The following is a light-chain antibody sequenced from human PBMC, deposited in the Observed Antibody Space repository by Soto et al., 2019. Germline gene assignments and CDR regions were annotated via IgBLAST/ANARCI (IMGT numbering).Light chain of an antibody. V-gene: IGLV2-14*01. CDR3: SSYTSSSTLLV. Sequence: QSALTQPASVSGSPGQSITISCTGTSSDVGGYNYVSWYQRHPGKAPKLMIYEVSNRPPGVSNRFSGSKSGNTASLTISGLQAEDEADYYCSSYTSSSTLLVFGGGTQLTVL. CDR1: SSDVGGYNY. J-gene: IGLJ2*01. CDR2: EVS.